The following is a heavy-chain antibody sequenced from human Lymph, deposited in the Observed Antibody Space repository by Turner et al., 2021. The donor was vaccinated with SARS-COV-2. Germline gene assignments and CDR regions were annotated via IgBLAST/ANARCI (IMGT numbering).Heavy chain of an antibody. J-gene: IGHJ6*02. Sequence: QLQLVQSGAELKKPGASVKVSCKAPRYTFPSYDINWVRQATGQGLEWMGWMNPNSGNTGYAQKFQCRVTMTRNTSISTAYMELSSLRSEDTAVYYCARGRYSGGGMDVWGQGTTVTVSS. CDR1: RYTFPSYD. CDR2: MNPNSGNT. V-gene: IGHV1-8*02. CDR3: ARGRYSGGGMDV. D-gene: IGHD1-26*01.